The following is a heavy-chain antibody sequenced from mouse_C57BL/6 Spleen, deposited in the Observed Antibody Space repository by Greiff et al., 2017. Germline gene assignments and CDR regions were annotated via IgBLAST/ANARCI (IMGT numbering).Heavy chain of an antibody. CDR2: ISYDGSN. D-gene: IGHD4-1*02. Sequence: EVQLVESGPGLVKPSQSLSLTCSVTGYSITSGYYWNWIRQFPGNKLEWMGYISYDGSNNYNPSLKNRIPITRDTSKNQFFLKLNSVTTEDTATYYCARRSNWVYFDYWGQGTTLTVSS. J-gene: IGHJ2*01. V-gene: IGHV3-6*01. CDR3: ARRSNWVYFDY. CDR1: GYSITSGYY.